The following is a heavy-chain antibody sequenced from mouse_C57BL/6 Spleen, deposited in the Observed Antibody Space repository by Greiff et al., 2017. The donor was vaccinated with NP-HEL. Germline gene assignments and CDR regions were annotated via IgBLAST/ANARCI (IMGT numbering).Heavy chain of an antibody. CDR1: GYTFTSYW. CDR3: ARSYYYGSYWYFDV. Sequence: QVQLQQPGAELVKPGASVKLSCKASGYTFTSYWMHWVKQRPGQGLEWIGMIHPNSGSTNYNEKFKSKATLTVDKSSSTAYMQISSLTSEDSAVYYCARSYYYGSYWYFDVWGTGTTVTVSS. J-gene: IGHJ1*03. V-gene: IGHV1-64*01. D-gene: IGHD1-1*01. CDR2: IHPNSGST.